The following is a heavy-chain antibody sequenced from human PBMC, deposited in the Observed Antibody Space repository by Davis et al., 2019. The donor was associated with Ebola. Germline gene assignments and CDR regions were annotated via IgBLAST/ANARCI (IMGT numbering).Heavy chain of an antibody. CDR1: GGSFSGYY. CDR3: AIPKHSYDSSGYYPY. D-gene: IGHD3-22*01. V-gene: IGHV4-34*01. CDR2: INHSGST. J-gene: IGHJ4*02. Sequence: AETLSLTCAVYGGSFSGYYWSWIRQPPGKGLEWIGEINHSGSTNYNPSLKSRVTISVDTSKNQFSLKLSSVTAADTAVYYCAIPKHSYDSSGYYPYWGQGTLVTVSS.